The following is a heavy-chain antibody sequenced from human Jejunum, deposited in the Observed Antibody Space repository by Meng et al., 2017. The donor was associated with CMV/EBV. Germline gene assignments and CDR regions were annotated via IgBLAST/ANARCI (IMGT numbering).Heavy chain of an antibody. CDR2: VDYTGGA. CDR1: GASVSSRTYY. Sequence: CTVSGASVSSRTYYWSWIRQPPGKGLEWIGYVDYTGGANYNSSLESRVTISVDISKNQISLKVNTVTAADTAVYFCARDSLTGGSNYWGQGTWSPSPQ. CDR3: ARDSLTGGSNY. D-gene: IGHD3-9*01. V-gene: IGHV4-61*01. J-gene: IGHJ4*02.